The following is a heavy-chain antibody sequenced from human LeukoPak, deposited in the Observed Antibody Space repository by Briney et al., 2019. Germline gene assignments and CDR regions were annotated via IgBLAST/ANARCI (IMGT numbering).Heavy chain of an antibody. D-gene: IGHD2-15*01. J-gene: IGHJ3*02. CDR2: VYYSGTT. CDR1: GDSISLSFYY. CDR3: ARTPALYAFDI. V-gene: IGHV4-39*07. Sequence: SETLSLTCSVSGDSISLSFYYWGWIRQPPGKALEWIGSVYYSGTTSYNPSLKSRVTISVDTSKNQFSLKLSSVTAADTAVYYCARTPALYAFDIWGQGTVVTVSS.